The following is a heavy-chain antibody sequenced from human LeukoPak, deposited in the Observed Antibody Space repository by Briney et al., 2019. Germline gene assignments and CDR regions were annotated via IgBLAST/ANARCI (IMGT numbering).Heavy chain of an antibody. D-gene: IGHD1-1*01. Sequence: GGSLRLSCAASGFTFTNFWMNWVRHTPGKGLMWVSRIQTDGSTRYAESVKGRFTISRDNAKNTVYLQMNTLSAEDTAIYYCARGLHWNDFNWFDSWGQGTLVTVYS. V-gene: IGHV3-74*01. CDR1: GFTFTNFW. J-gene: IGHJ5*01. CDR3: ARGLHWNDFNWFDS. CDR2: IQTDGST.